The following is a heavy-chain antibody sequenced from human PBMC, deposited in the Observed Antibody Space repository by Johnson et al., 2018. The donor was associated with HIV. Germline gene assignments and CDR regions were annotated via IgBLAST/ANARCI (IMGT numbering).Heavy chain of an antibody. CDR1: GFTVNSNY. CDR3: AKDQAVTGRGLYAFDI. Sequence: VQLVESGGGLVQPGGSLRLSCAASGFTVNSNYMSWVRQAPGKGLEWVSVIYSGGSTYYADSVKGRFTISRDNSKNTLYLQMNSLRAEDTAVYYCAKDQAVTGRGLYAFDIWGQGTMVTVSS. J-gene: IGHJ3*02. D-gene: IGHD6-19*01. CDR2: IYSGGST. V-gene: IGHV3-66*01.